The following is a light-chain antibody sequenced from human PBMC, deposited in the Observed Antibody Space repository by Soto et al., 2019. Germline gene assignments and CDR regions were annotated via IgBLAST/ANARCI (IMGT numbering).Light chain of an antibody. CDR3: AAWDDSLNGVV. J-gene: IGLJ2*01. CDR1: SSNIGSNN. CDR2: SSN. V-gene: IGLV1-44*01. Sequence: QSVLTQPPSVSGTPGQRVTISCSGSSSNIGSNNVNWYQQLPGTAPKLLIYSSNQRPSGVPDRFSGSKSGTSASLAISGLQSEDEADYYCAAWDDSLNGVVFGGGTKLTVL.